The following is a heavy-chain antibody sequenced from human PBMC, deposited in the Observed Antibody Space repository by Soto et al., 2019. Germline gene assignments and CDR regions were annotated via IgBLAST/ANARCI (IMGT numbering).Heavy chain of an antibody. CDR2: IYYDGGT. D-gene: IGHD3-10*01. V-gene: IGHV4-30-4*01. CDR1: GGSISSGDYY. CDR3: ARVGSSGSFNYWFDP. J-gene: IGHJ5*02. Sequence: QVQLQESGPGLVKPSQTLSLTCTVSGGSISSGDYYWTWVRQPPGKGLEWLGPIYYDGGTYYKPSLNSRISMSVDTSKIQFSLKLNSVTAADTSVYFCARVGSSGSFNYWFDPWCQGTLVTDSS.